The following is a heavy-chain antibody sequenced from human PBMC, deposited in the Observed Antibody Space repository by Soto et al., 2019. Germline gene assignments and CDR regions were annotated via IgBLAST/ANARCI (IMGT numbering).Heavy chain of an antibody. D-gene: IGHD6-13*01. Sequence: DVQLVESGGGLVQPGGSPRLSCAASGFTFSSYDMNWVRQAPGKALEWVSYISGNGRTIYYADSVKGRFTISRDNAKNSLYLQMKSLRAEDTAVYYCARDGFRYSSSFYYWGQGTLVTVSS. CDR3: ARDGFRYSSSFYY. V-gene: IGHV3-48*01. CDR2: ISGNGRTI. J-gene: IGHJ4*02. CDR1: GFTFSSYD.